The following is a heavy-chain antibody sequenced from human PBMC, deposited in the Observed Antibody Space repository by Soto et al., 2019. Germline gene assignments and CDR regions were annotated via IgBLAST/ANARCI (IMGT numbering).Heavy chain of an antibody. D-gene: IGHD2-15*01. V-gene: IGHV5-51*01. J-gene: IGHJ3*02. Sequence: PGESLKISCKGSGYSFTSYWIGWVRQMPGKGLEWMGIIYPGDSDTRYSPSFQGQVTISADKSISTAYLQWSSLKASDTAMYYCARQTDTYCSGGSCYSRYVRDDAFDIWGQGTMVTVSS. CDR3: ARQTDTYCSGGSCYSRYVRDDAFDI. CDR2: IYPGDSDT. CDR1: GYSFTSYW.